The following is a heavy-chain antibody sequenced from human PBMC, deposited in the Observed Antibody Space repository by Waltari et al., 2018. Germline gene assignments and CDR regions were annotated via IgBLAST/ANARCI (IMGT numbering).Heavy chain of an antibody. CDR2: IRPILGIA. D-gene: IGHD5-12*01. CDR3: ARGGYDSRPYYYYYYMAV. CDR1: GGSCSSYA. V-gene: IGHV1-69*10. J-gene: IGHJ6*03. Sequence: QVQLVQSRAEVKKPGSAVKLACKASGGSCSSYAISWVRHAPGQGLEWMGGIRPILGIANYAQKFQGRVTITADKSPSPAYMELSSLRSEDPAVYYCARGGYDSRPYYYYYYMAVWGKGTTVTVSS.